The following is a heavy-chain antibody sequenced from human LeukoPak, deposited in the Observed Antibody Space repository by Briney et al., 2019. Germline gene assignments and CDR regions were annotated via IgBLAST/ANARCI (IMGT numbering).Heavy chain of an antibody. CDR3: ARASIAVAGGGDMNWFDP. CDR1: GGSISSSNW. V-gene: IGHV4-4*02. J-gene: IGHJ5*02. CDR2: IYHSGST. D-gene: IGHD6-19*01. Sequence: SETLSLTCAVSGGSISSSNWWSWVRQPPGKGLEWIGEIYHSGSTNYNPSLKSRVTISVDTSKNQFSLKLSSVTAADTAVYYCARASIAVAGGGDMNWFDPWGQGTLVTVSS.